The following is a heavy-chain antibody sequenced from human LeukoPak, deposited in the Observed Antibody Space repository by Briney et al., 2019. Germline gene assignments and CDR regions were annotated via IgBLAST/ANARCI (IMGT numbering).Heavy chain of an antibody. D-gene: IGHD5-12*01. Sequence: SETLSLTCTVSGGSMNSYYWSWVRQPPGKGLEWIAYIYYLGSTSYNPSLKGPVTISVDTSKNQFSLKLSSVTAADTAVYYCARGPNSGYGRFDYWGQGTLVTVSS. J-gene: IGHJ4*02. CDR1: GGSMNSYY. CDR2: IYYLGST. CDR3: ARGPNSGYGRFDY. V-gene: IGHV4-59*01.